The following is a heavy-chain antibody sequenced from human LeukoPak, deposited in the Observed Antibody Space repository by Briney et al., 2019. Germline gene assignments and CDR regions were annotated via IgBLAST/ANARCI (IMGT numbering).Heavy chain of an antibody. J-gene: IGHJ4*02. CDR2: INHSGST. CDR3: ARGQGDFWSGYYTKYYFDY. CDR1: GGSISSGGYY. D-gene: IGHD3-3*01. V-gene: IGHV4-34*01. Sequence: SETLSLTCAVSGGSISSGGYYWSWIRQPPGKGLEWIGEINHSGSTNYNPSLKSRVTISVDTSKNQFSLKLSSVTAADTAVYYCARGQGDFWSGYYTKYYFDYWGQGTLVTVSS.